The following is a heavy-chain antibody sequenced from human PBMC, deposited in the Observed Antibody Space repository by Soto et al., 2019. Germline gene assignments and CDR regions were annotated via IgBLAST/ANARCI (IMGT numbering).Heavy chain of an antibody. Sequence: SETLSLTCTVSGGSISSSSYYWGWIRQPPGKGLEWIGSIYYSGSTYYNPSLKSRVTISVDTSKNQFSLKLSSVTAADTAVYYCARRGDGYNSGTFDYWGQGTLVTVSS. CDR2: IYYSGST. CDR1: GGSISSSSYY. J-gene: IGHJ4*02. CDR3: ARRGDGYNSGTFDY. V-gene: IGHV4-39*01. D-gene: IGHD5-12*01.